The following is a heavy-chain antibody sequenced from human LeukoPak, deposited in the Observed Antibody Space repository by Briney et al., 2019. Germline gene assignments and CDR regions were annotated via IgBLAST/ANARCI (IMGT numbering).Heavy chain of an antibody. J-gene: IGHJ4*02. CDR3: ARDRSLGKFDY. D-gene: IGHD1-26*01. V-gene: IGHV4-4*02. Sequence: SETLSLTCAVSGGSISSSNWWSWVRQFPGKGLEWIGAIYHSGSINYSPSLKSRVTISVDRSKNQFSLKLSSVTAADTAVYYCARDRSLGKFDYWGQGTLVTVSS. CDR2: IYHSGSI. CDR1: GGSISSSNW.